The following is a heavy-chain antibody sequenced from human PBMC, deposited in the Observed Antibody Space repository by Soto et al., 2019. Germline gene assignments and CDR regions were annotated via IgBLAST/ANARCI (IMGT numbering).Heavy chain of an antibody. D-gene: IGHD2-2*01. J-gene: IGHJ4*02. CDR3: TTDSRDIVLVPAAIQVDY. CDR2: ISSSSSYT. Sequence: GGFLRLSCAASGFTFSDYYMSWIRQAPGKGLEWVSYISSSSSYTNYADSVKGRFTISRDNAKNSLYLQMNSLRAEDTAVYYCTTDSRDIVLVPAAIQVDYWGQGTLVTVSS. V-gene: IGHV3-11*05. CDR1: GFTFSDYY.